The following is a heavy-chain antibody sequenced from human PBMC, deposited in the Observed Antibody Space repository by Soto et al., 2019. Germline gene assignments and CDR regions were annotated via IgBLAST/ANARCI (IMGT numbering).Heavy chain of an antibody. CDR2: IHYDGSST. CDR1: GFTLSVYS. Sequence: EVQLVESGGGLVQPGGSLRLSCAASGFTLSVYSMHWVRQAPGKGLEFVSAIHYDGSSTFYANSGKGRFSISRDTSKNTLYLQMGSLSAEAMAVYYCARISALGQAAFHLWGRGTRVTFSS. J-gene: IGHJ3*01. CDR3: ARISALGQAAFHL. V-gene: IGHV3-64*01.